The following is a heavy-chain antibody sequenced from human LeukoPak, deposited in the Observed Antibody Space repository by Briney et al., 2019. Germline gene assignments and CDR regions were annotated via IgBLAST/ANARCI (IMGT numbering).Heavy chain of an antibody. J-gene: IGHJ4*02. CDR1: GYTFTAYF. CDR2: INPNSGDT. Sequence: ASVKVSCKASGYTFTAYFIHWARQAPGQGLEWMGWINPNSGDTNFAQKFQGRVSMTRDTSISTAYMELSRLTYDDTAVYYCARDWMTMLRGIMNYWGQGALVTVSS. V-gene: IGHV1-2*02. CDR3: ARDWMTMLRGIMNY. D-gene: IGHD3-10*01.